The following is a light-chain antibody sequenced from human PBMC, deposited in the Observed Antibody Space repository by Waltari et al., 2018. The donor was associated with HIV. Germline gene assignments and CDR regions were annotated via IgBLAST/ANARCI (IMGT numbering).Light chain of an antibody. CDR3: SSYTSSDTVV. J-gene: IGLJ2*01. Sequence: QSALPQLASASGSPGQPLTFSCTGTTSAGGGYNSVSWYQQPPAKAPKLVLLDVSHRPSGVSSRFSGSKSCNTAFLTISGLQAEDDAFYYCSSYTSSDTVVFGGGTKVTVL. CDR2: DVS. V-gene: IGLV2-14*03. CDR1: TSAGGGYNS.